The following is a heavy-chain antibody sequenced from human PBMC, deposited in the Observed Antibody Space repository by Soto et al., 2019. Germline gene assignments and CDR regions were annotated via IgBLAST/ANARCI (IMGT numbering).Heavy chain of an antibody. D-gene: IGHD1-1*01. Sequence: QVQLQQWGAGRLKPSETLSLTCAVPSGPFSGYYWSWIRQSPGKGLAWIGAISHSGSTNYNPSLRSRCTISVDTSKNQFSLRFRSVTVADTAVYCCAISSITTDAFDIWGQGTLVTVSS. CDR1: SGPFSGYY. J-gene: IGHJ3*02. V-gene: IGHV4-34*01. CDR2: ISHSGST. CDR3: AISSITTDAFDI.